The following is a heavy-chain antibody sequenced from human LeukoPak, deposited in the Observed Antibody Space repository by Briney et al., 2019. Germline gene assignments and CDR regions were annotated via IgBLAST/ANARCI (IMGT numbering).Heavy chain of an antibody. CDR3: ARHGWGLVYTGGWSLGVVDY. CDR2: IYYGGTT. V-gene: IGHV4-39*01. D-gene: IGHD6-19*01. CDR1: GGSISSSRYY. J-gene: IGHJ4*02. Sequence: SETLSLTCTVSGGSISSSRYYWGWIRQPPGKRLEWIASIYYGGTTYHNPSFRSRVAMSLDTSGRPFSLKISSVTAADTAVYYCARHGWGLVYTGGWSLGVVDYGAQGTLLTLSS.